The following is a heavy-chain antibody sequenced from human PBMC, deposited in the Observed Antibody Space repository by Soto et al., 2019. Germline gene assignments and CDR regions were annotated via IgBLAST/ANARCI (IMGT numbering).Heavy chain of an antibody. J-gene: IGHJ6*02. D-gene: IGHD2-15*01. CDR3: AKSGPRSGGTLTYGMDV. CDR2: ISYDGSNK. V-gene: IGHV3-30*18. Sequence: QVQLVESGGGVVQPGRSLRLSCAASGFTFSSYGMHWFGQAQGKGLGWVAVISYDGSNKYYADSVKGRFTISRDNSKNTLYLQMNSLRAEDTAVYYCAKSGPRSGGTLTYGMDVWGQGTTVTVSS. CDR1: GFTFSSYG.